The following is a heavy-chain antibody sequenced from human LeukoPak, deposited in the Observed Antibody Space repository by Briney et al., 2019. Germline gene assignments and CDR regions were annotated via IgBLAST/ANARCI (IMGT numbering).Heavy chain of an antibody. CDR1: GFTFRSFA. V-gene: IGHV3-23*01. D-gene: IGHD2-21*01. Sequence: GGSLRLSCAASGFTFRSFAMSWVRQAPGKGLEWVSGIIGSGRTTFYADSVKGRFTISRDNSKNTLYLQMNSLRAEATAIYYCAKKEGDTFFSLYMDGWGKGTTVTVSS. J-gene: IGHJ6*03. CDR2: IIGSGRTT. CDR3: AKKEGDTFFSLYMDG.